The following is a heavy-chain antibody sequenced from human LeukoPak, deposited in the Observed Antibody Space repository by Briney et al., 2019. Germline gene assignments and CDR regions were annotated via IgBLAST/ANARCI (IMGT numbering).Heavy chain of an antibody. Sequence: SETLSLTCTVSGGSISSGDYYWSWIRQPPGKGLEWNGYIYYSGSTYYNPALKSRVTISVDTSKTQFSLKLSSVTAADTAVYYCARMRDVVVPAALDCWGQGTLVTVSS. CDR1: GGSISSGDYY. D-gene: IGHD2-2*01. CDR3: ARMRDVVVPAALDC. CDR2: IYYSGST. J-gene: IGHJ4*02. V-gene: IGHV4-30-4*08.